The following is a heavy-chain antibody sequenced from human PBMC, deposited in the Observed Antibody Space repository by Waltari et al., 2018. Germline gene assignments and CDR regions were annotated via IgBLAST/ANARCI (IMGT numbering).Heavy chain of an antibody. CDR3: TKGIDH. CDR2: GMASGGAT. CDR1: GFPFSNYA. V-gene: IGHV3-23*01. Sequence: ELQLLESGGALLQPGGSLRLSCAASGFPFSNYAMNWVRQAPGKWLELVSVGMASGGATYYTVSVKGRFTVSRDNAKNTLYLQMNSLRVEDTAFYYCTKGIDHWGQGTLVTVSS. J-gene: IGHJ4*02.